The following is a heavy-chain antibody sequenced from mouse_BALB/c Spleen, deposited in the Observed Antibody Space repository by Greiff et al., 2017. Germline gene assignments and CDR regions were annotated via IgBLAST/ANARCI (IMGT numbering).Heavy chain of an antibody. V-gene: IGHV10-1*02. Sequence: EVKVVESGGGLVQPKGSLKLSCAASGFTFNTYAMNWVRQAPGKGLEWVARIRSKSNNYATYYADSVKDRFTISRDDSQSMLYLQMNNLKTEDTAMYYCVRRGYRYDGFDYWGQGTTLTVSS. CDR1: GFTFNTYA. D-gene: IGHD2-14*01. CDR3: VRRGYRYDGFDY. J-gene: IGHJ2*01. CDR2: IRSKSNNYAT.